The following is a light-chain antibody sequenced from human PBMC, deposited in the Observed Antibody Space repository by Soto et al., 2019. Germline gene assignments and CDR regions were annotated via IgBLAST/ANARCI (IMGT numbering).Light chain of an antibody. CDR2: DAS. V-gene: IGKV3-11*01. CDR3: QQRSNWPST. CDR1: ESVSRY. J-gene: IGKJ4*02. Sequence: EIVLTQSPATLSLSPGNRATLSCRASESVSRYLAWYQQKPGQAPRLLIYDASNRATGIPARFSGSGSGTDFTLTITSREPEDFAVYYCQQRSNWPSTCGGGTKVEIK.